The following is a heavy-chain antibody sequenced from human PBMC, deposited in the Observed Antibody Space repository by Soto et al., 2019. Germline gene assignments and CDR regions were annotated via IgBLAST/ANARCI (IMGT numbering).Heavy chain of an antibody. CDR2: IYSGGTT. CDR3: LRESDLSHDY. V-gene: IGHV3-66*01. J-gene: IGHJ4*02. D-gene: IGHD3-16*02. CDR1: EGTVSSNY. Sequence: GALKLSCATSEGTVSSNYISLVRQAPGKGLEWLSVIYSGGTTYYADSVKGRFTISRDNAKNTLYLQMNSLRAEDTAVYYCLRESDLSHDYWGQGTLVTVSS.